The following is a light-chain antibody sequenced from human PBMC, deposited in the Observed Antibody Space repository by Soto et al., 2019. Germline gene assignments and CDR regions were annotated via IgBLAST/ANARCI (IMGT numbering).Light chain of an antibody. Sequence: EIVLTQSPATLSLFPGERATLSCRASQSVSSYLAWYQQKPGQAPRLLIYDASNRATGIPARFSGSGSGTDFTLTISSLDPEDFAVYYCQQRSNWPPKYTFGQGTKLEIK. V-gene: IGKV3-11*01. CDR3: QQRSNWPPKYT. J-gene: IGKJ2*01. CDR1: QSVSSY. CDR2: DAS.